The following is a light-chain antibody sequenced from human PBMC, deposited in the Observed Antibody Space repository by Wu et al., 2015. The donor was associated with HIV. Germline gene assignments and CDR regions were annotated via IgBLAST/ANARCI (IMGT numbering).Light chain of an antibody. CDR2: DVS. CDR3: QQYNNWPLET. J-gene: IGKJ1*01. Sequence: EIVMTQSPATLSVSPGERVTLSCRASQSVSINLAWYQQRPGQTPRLLIYDVSNRATGIPARFSGSGSGTEFTLTISSLQSEDFAVYYCQQYNNWPLETFGQGTKVEIK. V-gene: IGKV3D-15*01. CDR1: QSVSIN.